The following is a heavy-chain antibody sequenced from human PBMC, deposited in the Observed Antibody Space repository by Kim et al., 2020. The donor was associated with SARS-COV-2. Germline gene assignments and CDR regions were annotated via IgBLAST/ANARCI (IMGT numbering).Heavy chain of an antibody. V-gene: IGHV4-31*03. J-gene: IGHJ3*02. Sequence: SETLSLTCTVSGGSISSGGYYWSWIRQHPGKGLEWIGYIYYSGSTYYNPSLKSRVTISVDTSKNQFSLKLSSVTAADTAVYYCARDGSYTDAFDIWGQGKMVTVSS. CDR1: GGSISSGGYY. CDR3: ARDGSYTDAFDI. D-gene: IGHD3-10*01. CDR2: IYYSGST.